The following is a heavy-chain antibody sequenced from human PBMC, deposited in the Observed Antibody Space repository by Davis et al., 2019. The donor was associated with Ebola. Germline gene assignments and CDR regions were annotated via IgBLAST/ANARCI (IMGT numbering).Heavy chain of an antibody. J-gene: IGHJ4*02. CDR3: AGHGRRIVGYFDR. Sequence: SVKVSCKAAGGIFSSHGISWLRQAPGQGPEWMGGIIPIFGTPNYAQKFQGRVTIIADESTSTAYMELSSLSSEDTAVYYCAGHGRRIVGYFDRWGQGTLVSVTS. V-gene: IGHV1-69*13. D-gene: IGHD2/OR15-2a*01. CDR2: IIPIFGTP. CDR1: GGIFSSHG.